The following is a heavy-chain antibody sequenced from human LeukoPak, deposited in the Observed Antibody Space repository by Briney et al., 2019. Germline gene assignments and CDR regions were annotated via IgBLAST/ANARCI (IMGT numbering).Heavy chain of an antibody. CDR1: GFTFSSYG. Sequence: GGSLRLSCEASGFTFSSYGMHWVRQAPGKGLEWVAVIWYDGSNKYYADSVKGRFTISRDNSKNTLYLQMNSLRAEDTAVYYCAKDPGSYYFDYWGQGTLVTVSS. CDR2: IWYDGSNK. CDR3: AKDPGSYYFDY. V-gene: IGHV3-33*06. J-gene: IGHJ4*02. D-gene: IGHD1-26*01.